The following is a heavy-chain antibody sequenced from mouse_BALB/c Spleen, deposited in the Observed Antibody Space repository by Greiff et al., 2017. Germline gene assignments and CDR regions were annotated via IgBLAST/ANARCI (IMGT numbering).Heavy chain of an antibody. CDR3: ARLERYRPDYAMDY. V-gene: IGHV1-18*01. CDR2: INPNNGGT. Sequence: EVKLQESGPELVKPGASVKIPCKASGYTFTDYNMDWVKQSHGKSLEWIGDINPNNGGTIYNQKFKGKATLTVDKSSSTAYMELRSLTSEDTAVYYCARLERYRPDYAMDYWGQGTSVTVSS. D-gene: IGHD2-14*01. J-gene: IGHJ4*01. CDR1: GYTFTDYN.